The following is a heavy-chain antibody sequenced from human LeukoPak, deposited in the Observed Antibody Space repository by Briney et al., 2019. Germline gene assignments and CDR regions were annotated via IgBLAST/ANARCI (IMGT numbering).Heavy chain of an antibody. D-gene: IGHD3-22*01. J-gene: IGHJ4*02. V-gene: IGHV4-61*01. CDR3: ARLPYYYDSSGEGYYCDY. CDR2: NYYSGST. CDR1: GGSVSSGSYY. Sequence: TPSETLSLTCTVSGGSVSSGSYYWSWLRQPPGKGLEWSGYNYYSGSTNYNPSLKSRITISADTSKNQFSLKLSSVTAADTAVYYCARLPYYYDSSGEGYYCDYWGQGTRVSVSS.